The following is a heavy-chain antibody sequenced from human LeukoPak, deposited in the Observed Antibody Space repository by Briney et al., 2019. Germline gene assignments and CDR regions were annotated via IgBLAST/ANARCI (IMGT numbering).Heavy chain of an antibody. J-gene: IGHJ4*02. CDR3: ARGDMVRSQTMFDY. CDR2: IYYSGST. CDR1: GGSISSYY. Sequence: SETLSLTCTVSGGSISSYYWSWIRQPPGKGLEWIGYIYYSGSTNYNPSLKSRVTISVDTSKNQFSLKLSSVTAADTAVHYCARGDMVRSQTMFDYWGQGTLVTVSS. V-gene: IGHV4-59*01. D-gene: IGHD3-10*01.